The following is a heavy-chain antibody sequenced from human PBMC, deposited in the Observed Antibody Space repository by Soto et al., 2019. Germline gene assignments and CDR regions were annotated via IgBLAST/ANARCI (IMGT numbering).Heavy chain of an antibody. CDR2: IDPGDSNT. CDR3: GKRKDASGSAYFFNGTDV. D-gene: IGHD3-10*01. V-gene: IGHV5-10-1*01. Sequence: EESWKISCQGSGYSFTNYWINWVRQMPGKGLEWMGRIDPGDSNTNYSPSFQGHVTISADKSISTAYLQWSSLRDSDADIYYCGKRKDASGSAYFFNGTDVGGQGTTVNVSS. J-gene: IGHJ6*02. CDR1: GYSFTNYW.